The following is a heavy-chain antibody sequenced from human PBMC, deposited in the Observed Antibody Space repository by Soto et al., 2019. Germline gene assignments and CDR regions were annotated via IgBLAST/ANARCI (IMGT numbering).Heavy chain of an antibody. CDR2: IKEDGSEK. Sequence: EVQLVESGGGLVQPGGSLRLSCAASGFTFNNYWMSWVRQAPGKGLEWVANIKEDGSEKYYVDSVKGRFTISRDNAKNSGFLQMTSLRAEDTAVYYCARDRVRATTSWFDSWGQGALVTVSS. D-gene: IGHD1-26*01. V-gene: IGHV3-7*01. CDR1: GFTFNNYW. J-gene: IGHJ5*01. CDR3: ARDRVRATTSWFDS.